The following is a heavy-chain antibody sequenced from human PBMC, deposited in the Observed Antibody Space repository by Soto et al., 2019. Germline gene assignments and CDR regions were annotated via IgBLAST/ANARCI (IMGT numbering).Heavy chain of an antibody. CDR1: RYTFTSYG. CDR2: ISAYNGNT. V-gene: IGHV1-18*01. Sequence: ASVKVSCKASRYTFTSYGISWVRQAPRQGLEWMGWISAYNGNTNYAQKLQGRVTMTTDTSTSTAYMELRSLRSDDTAVYYCARAGYCSGGSCYWASDVWGQGTTVTVSS. D-gene: IGHD2-15*01. CDR3: ARAGYCSGGSCYWASDV. J-gene: IGHJ6*02.